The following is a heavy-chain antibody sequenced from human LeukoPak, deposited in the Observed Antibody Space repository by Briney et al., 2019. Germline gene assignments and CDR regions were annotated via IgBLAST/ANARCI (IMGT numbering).Heavy chain of an antibody. CDR2: ISGSGGST. Sequence: GGSLRLSCAASGFTFSSYAMSWVRQAPGKGLEWVSAISGSGGSTYYADSVKGRFTISRDNSKNTLYLQMNSLRAEDTAVYYCAKDFRDLTYYYGSGSSDVWGQGTMVTVSP. CDR3: AKDFRDLTYYYGSGSSDV. V-gene: IGHV3-23*01. D-gene: IGHD3-10*01. CDR1: GFTFSSYA. J-gene: IGHJ3*01.